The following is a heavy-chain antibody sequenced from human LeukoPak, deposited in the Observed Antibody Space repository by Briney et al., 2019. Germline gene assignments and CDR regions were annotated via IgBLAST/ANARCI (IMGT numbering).Heavy chain of an antibody. CDR1: GYNFTSNV. V-gene: IGHV1-18*03. CDR3: ARDPPREATIWAFDI. Sequence: ASVKVSCKASGYNFTSNVITWVRQAPGQGXEWMGWISGYSGNTKYAQNMQGRLTLTTDTSTSTAYMELRSLGSDDMAVYYCARDPPREATIWAFDIWGQGTMVTVSS. D-gene: IGHD2-21*01. CDR2: ISGYSGNT. J-gene: IGHJ3*02.